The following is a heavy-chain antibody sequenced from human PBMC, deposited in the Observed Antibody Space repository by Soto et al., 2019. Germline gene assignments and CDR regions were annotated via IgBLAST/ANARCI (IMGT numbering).Heavy chain of an antibody. CDR1: VFTFSSYA. Sequence: PGWSLRLSCAPSVFTFSSYAMSWVRQAPGKGLEWVSAISGSGGSTYYADSVKGRFTISRDNSKNTLYLQMNSLRAEDTAVYYCAKDPSNYDILTGYYGMDVWGQGTTVTVSS. V-gene: IGHV3-23*01. CDR3: AKDPSNYDILTGYYGMDV. D-gene: IGHD3-9*01. CDR2: ISGSGGST. J-gene: IGHJ6*02.